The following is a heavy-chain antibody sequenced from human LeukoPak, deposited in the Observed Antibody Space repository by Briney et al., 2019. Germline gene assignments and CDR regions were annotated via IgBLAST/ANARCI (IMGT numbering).Heavy chain of an antibody. Sequence: GRSLRLSCAASGFTFSSYAMSWVRQAPGKGLEWVSAISGSGGSTYYADSVKGRFTISRDNSKNTLYLQMNSLRAEDTAVYYCAKTPYYYDSSGYYYADFLFVYWGQGTLVTVSP. CDR1: GFTFSSYA. CDR2: ISGSGGST. J-gene: IGHJ4*02. V-gene: IGHV3-23*01. CDR3: AKTPYYYDSSGYYYADFLFVY. D-gene: IGHD3-22*01.